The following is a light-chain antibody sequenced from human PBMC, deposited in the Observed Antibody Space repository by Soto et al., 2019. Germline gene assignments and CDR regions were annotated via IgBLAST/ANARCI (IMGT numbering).Light chain of an antibody. CDR3: SAWDDSLNGVM. J-gene: IGLJ3*02. CDR2: SDD. Sequence: QSVLTQPPSASGTPGQRVTISCSGSFSNIGDNTVNWYQQVPGTAPKLLIYSDDQRPSGVPDRFSGSKSGTSASLAISGLQSEYEADYYCSAWDDSLNGVMFGGGTKLTVL. CDR1: FSNIGDNT. V-gene: IGLV1-44*01.